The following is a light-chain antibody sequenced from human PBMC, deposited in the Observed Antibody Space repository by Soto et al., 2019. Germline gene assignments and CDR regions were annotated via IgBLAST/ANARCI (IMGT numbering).Light chain of an antibody. CDR2: DNG. J-gene: IGLJ2*01. CDR1: SSNIGNNY. CDR3: ATWDRSLSVGV. Sequence: QSVLTQPPSVSAAPGQKVTISCSGSSSNIGNNYVFWYQQLPGTAPQPPIFDNGKGTLGIPDRFSGSKSGTSATLGITGLQTGDEADYYCATWDRSLSVGVFGGGTKVTVL. V-gene: IGLV1-51*01.